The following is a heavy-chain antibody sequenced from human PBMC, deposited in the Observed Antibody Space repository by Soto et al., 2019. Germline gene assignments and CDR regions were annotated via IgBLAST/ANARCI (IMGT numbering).Heavy chain of an antibody. CDR3: ARTIVVVVPDNFDH. Sequence: PGGSPRLSCAASGFTLGDYWVSWVRPGPGKGLEWVANIKQDGSEKYYVDSVKGRFTISRDSAKNSLYLQMNSLRGEDTAVYYCARTIVVVVPDNFDHWGQGTLVTVSS. CDR2: IKQDGSEK. V-gene: IGHV3-7*01. D-gene: IGHD3-22*01. CDR1: GFTLGDYW. J-gene: IGHJ4*02.